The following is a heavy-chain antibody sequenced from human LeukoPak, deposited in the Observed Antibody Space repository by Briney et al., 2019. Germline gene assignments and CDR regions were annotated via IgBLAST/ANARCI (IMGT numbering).Heavy chain of an antibody. J-gene: IGHJ5*02. CDR1: GGSISSSSHY. D-gene: IGHD3-3*01. Sequence: SETLSLTCTVSGGSISSSSHYWGWIRQPPGKGLEWIGSIYYSGSTYYNPSLKSRVTISVDTSKNQFSLKLSSVTAADTAVYYCARAREGYDFWSGFKAWFDPWGQGTLVTVSS. V-gene: IGHV4-39*01. CDR3: ARAREGYDFWSGFKAWFDP. CDR2: IYYSGST.